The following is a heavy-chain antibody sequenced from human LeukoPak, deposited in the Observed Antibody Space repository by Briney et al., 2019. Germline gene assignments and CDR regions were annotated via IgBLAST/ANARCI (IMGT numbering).Heavy chain of an antibody. CDR1: GGSFSGYY. V-gene: IGHV4-34*01. D-gene: IGHD6-19*01. J-gene: IGHJ4*02. CDR2: INHSGST. Sequence: SATLSLTCAVYGGSFSGYYWSWIRQPPGKGLEWIGEINHSGSTNYNPSLKSRVTISVDTSKNQFSLKLSSVTAADTAVYYCARGLNSSGYWGQGTLVSVSS. CDR3: ARGLNSSGY.